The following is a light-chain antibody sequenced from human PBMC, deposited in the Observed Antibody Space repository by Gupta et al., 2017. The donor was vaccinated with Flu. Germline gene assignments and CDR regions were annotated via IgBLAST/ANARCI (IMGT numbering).Light chain of an antibody. Sequence: DIQMTQSPSSLSASVGDRVTITCRASQDIRNYVAWYQKKPGKAPKSLMYGASNLQGGVPSRFSGSGSGTDFTLTIDRLQPEDFATYYCQQDVCHAFSFGQGTKLEIK. CDR2: GAS. V-gene: IGKV1-16*01. J-gene: IGKJ2*01. CDR1: QDIRNY. CDR3: QQDVCHAFS.